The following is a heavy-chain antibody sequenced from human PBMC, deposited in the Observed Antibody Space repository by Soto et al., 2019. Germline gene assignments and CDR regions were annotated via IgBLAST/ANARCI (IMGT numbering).Heavy chain of an antibody. V-gene: IGHV3-13*01. CDR2: IGTAGDT. CDR1: GFTFSSYD. J-gene: IGHJ6*03. CDR3: ARAEGGTTVTTDYYYMDV. D-gene: IGHD4-4*01. Sequence: GGSLRLSCAASGFTFSSYDMHWVRQATGKGLEWVSAIGTAGDTYYPGSVKGRFTISRENAKNSLYLQMNSLRAGDTAVYYCARAEGGTTVTTDYYYMDVWGKGTTVTVSS.